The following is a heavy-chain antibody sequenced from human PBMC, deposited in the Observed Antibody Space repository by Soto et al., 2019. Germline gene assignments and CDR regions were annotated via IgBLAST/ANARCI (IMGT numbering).Heavy chain of an antibody. Sequence: QVHLVQSGAEVKKPGASVKVSLTASGYTFTIDGITWVRQAPGQGLEWMGWISAHNGNTDYAQKLQGRVIVTRDTSTSTSYMELRSLISDDTAAYYCARGRYGDYWGQGALVTVSP. CDR2: ISAHNGNT. V-gene: IGHV1-18*01. CDR1: GYTFTIDG. D-gene: IGHD1-1*01. CDR3: ARGRYGDY. J-gene: IGHJ4*02.